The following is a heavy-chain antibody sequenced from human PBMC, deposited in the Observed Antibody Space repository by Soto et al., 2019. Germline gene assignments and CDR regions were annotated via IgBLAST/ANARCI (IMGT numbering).Heavy chain of an antibody. D-gene: IGHD6-6*01. CDR1: GATFNFYA. CDR3: AKEPYSSSSNNWFDP. CDR2: VVPHSGTA. J-gene: IGHJ5*02. V-gene: IGHV1-69*13. Sequence: ASVKVSCKSSGATFNFYAISWVRQAPGEGLEWMGGVVPHSGTATYARKFQGRLTVTADESSSTAYMDLSSLTSEDTAIYYCAKEPYSSSSNNWFDPWGQGTLVTVSS.